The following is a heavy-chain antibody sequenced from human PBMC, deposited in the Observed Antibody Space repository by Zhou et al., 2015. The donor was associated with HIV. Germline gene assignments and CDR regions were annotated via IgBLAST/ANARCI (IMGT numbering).Heavy chain of an antibody. CDR2: ITPVLGTA. V-gene: IGHV1-69*06. CDR3: ARDRGGTTRPDWRYFDL. Sequence: QMQLLQSGPEVKKPGSSVMLSCKTSAETFSGFAISWVRQAPGQGLEWLGGITPVLGTAKYAQKFQGRVSFTADRSTSTAYMELRSLRSDDTAVYYCARDRGGTTRPDWRYFDLWGRGTQVTVSS. CDR1: AETFSGFA. D-gene: IGHD1/OR15-1a*01. J-gene: IGHJ2*01.